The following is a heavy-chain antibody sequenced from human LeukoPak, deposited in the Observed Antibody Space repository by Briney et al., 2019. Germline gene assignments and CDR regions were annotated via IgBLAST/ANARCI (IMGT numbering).Heavy chain of an antibody. CDR1: GYTFTGYY. CDR2: MNPNNGGT. J-gene: IGHJ6*04. CDR3: ARSPGDSYYYGLDV. Sequence: ASVKVSCKASGYTFTGYYLHWVRQAPGQGLEWMGWMNPNNGGTNYAQKFQGWVTMTRDTSISTAYMELSRLRSDDTAVYYRARSPGDSYYYGLDVWGKGTTVTVSS. D-gene: IGHD7-27*01. V-gene: IGHV1-2*04.